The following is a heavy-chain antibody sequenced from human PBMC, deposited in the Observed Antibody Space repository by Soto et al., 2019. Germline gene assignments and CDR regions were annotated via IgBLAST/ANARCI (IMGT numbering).Heavy chain of an antibody. CDR2: IYYSGST. CDR3: ARGDFLAALHGMDV. Sequence: QVQLQESGPGLVKPSQTLSLTCTVSGGSISSGDYYWSWIRQPPGKGLEWIGYIYYSGSTYYNPSLXRXVAXSVDTSKNQFSLKLSSVTAADTAVYYCARGDFLAALHGMDVWGQGTTVTVSS. J-gene: IGHJ6*02. V-gene: IGHV4-30-4*01. D-gene: IGHD6-6*01. CDR1: GGSISSGDYY.